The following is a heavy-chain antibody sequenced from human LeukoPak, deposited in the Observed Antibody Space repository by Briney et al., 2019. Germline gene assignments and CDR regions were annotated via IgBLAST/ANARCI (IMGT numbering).Heavy chain of an antibody. CDR1: GVSISSYY. D-gene: IGHD6-19*01. J-gene: IGHJ4*02. V-gene: IGHV4-59*01. Sequence: SSETLSLTCTVSGVSISSYYWSWIRQPPGKGLEWIGYIYYSGSTNYNPSLKSRVTISVDTSKNQFSLKLSSVTAADTAVYYCASSHSSGWYYFDYWGQGTLVTVSS. CDR3: ASSHSSGWYYFDY. CDR2: IYYSGST.